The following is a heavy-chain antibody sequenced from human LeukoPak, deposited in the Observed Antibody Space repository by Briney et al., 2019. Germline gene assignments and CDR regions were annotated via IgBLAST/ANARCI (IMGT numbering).Heavy chain of an antibody. CDR3: AKNYYDSSGSPVDY. V-gene: IGHV3-30*02. Sequence: PGGSLRLSCAASGFTFSSYGMHWVRQAPGKGLEWVAFIRYDGSNKYYADSVKGRFTISRDNSKNTLYLQMNSLRAEDTAVYYCAKNYYDSSGSPVDYWGQGTLVTVSS. J-gene: IGHJ4*02. CDR1: GFTFSSYG. D-gene: IGHD3-22*01. CDR2: IRYDGSNK.